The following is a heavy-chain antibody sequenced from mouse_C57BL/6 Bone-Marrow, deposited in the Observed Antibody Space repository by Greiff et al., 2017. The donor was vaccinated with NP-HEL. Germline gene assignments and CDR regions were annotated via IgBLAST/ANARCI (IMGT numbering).Heavy chain of an antibody. CDR2: IDPENGDT. J-gene: IGHJ2*01. CDR3: TTVLRRDYFDY. CDR1: GFNIKDDY. D-gene: IGHD2-4*01. Sequence: DVQLQESGAELVRPGASVKLSCTASGFNIKDDYMHWVKQRPEQGLEWIGWIDPENGDTEYASKFQGKATITADTSSNTAYLQLSSLTSEDTAVYYCTTVLRRDYFDYWGQGTTLTVSS. V-gene: IGHV14-4*01.